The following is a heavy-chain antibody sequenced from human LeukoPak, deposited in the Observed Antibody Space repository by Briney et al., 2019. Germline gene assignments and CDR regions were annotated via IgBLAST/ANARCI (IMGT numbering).Heavy chain of an antibody. CDR1: GFTVSSNY. Sequence: GSLRLSCAASGFTVSSNYRSWVRQAPGKGLEWGSVIYSGGSTYYADSVKGRFTISGDKSKNTLYLQMNSLRAEDTAVYYCARVLSDSGSSDRYYLYFYMDVWGKGTTVTVSS. V-gene: IGHV3-66*02. CDR3: ARVLSDSGSSDRYYLYFYMDV. J-gene: IGHJ6*03. D-gene: IGHD6-6*01. CDR2: IYSGGST.